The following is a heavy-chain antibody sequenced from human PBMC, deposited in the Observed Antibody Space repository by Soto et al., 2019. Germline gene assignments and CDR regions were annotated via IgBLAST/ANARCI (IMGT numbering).Heavy chain of an antibody. CDR3: ASREQTDYYYMNA. D-gene: IGHD6-13*01. CDR1: GFTFSNYA. Sequence: EVQLVESGGGLVQPGGSLRLSCAASGFTFSNYAMDWVRQAPGKVLEYVSGISSNGVGTYYENSVKDRFTISRDNSKNTLYLQMASLRSEDRAVYNCASREQTDYYYMNAGGKETSVPVS. J-gene: IGHJ6*03. V-gene: IGHV3-64*01. CDR2: ISSNGVGT.